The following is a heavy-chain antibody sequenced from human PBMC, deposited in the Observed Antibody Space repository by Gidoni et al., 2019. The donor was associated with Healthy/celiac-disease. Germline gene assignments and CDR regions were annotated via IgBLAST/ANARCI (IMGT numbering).Heavy chain of an antibody. D-gene: IGHD6-19*01. CDR1: GFTFSSYG. CDR3: ARDFSGWSSG. CDR2: IKQDGSEK. V-gene: IGHV3-7*01. Sequence: EVQLVESGGGLVQPGGSLRLSCAAAGFTFSSYGMSWVRQAPGKGLEWVANIKQDGSEKYYVDSVKGRFTISRDNAKNSLYLQMNSLRAEDTAVYYCARDFSGWSSGWGQGTLVTVSS. J-gene: IGHJ4*02.